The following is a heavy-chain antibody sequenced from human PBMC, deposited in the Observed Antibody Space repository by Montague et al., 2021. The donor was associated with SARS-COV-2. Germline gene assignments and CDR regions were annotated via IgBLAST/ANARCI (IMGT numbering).Heavy chain of an antibody. J-gene: IGHJ3*02. V-gene: IGHV4-61*02. D-gene: IGHD3-10*01. CDR3: ASERAYDYGSGTYPGGFDI. CDR1: GGSISSGSYY. CDR2: IYTTGRT. Sequence: TLSLTCTVSGGSISSGSYYWSWIRQPAGKGLEWIGRIYTTGRTNYNPSLKSRVTISVDTSENQFSLKLSSVTAADTAAYYCASERAYDYGSGTYPGGFDIWGQGTMVTVSS.